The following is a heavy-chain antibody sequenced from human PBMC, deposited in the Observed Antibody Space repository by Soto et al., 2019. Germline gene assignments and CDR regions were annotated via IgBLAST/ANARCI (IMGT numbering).Heavy chain of an antibody. CDR1: GFTFSSYG. Sequence: QVQLVESGGGVVQPGRSLRLSCAASGFTFSSYGMHWVRQAPGKGLEWVAVISYDGSNKYYADSVKGRFTISRDNSKNTLYLQMNSLRAEDTAVYYYAKATGGSGYFGLDVWGQGTTVTVSS. D-gene: IGHD3-22*01. J-gene: IGHJ6*02. CDR3: AKATGGSGYFGLDV. CDR2: ISYDGSNK. V-gene: IGHV3-30*18.